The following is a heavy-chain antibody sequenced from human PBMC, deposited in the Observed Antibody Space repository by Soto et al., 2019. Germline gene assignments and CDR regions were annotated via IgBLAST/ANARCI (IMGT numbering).Heavy chain of an antibody. V-gene: IGHV1-69*12. CDR3: ARGDSDNNAFDI. J-gene: IGHJ3*02. CDR1: GGTISTYA. Sequence: VLLVQSGAEVKQPGSSVKVSCKASGGTISTYAITWVRQAPGQGLEWVGGIIPIFRTPNYAQNLQGRVTITADESTSTAYMELSNLRSEDTAVYYCARGDSDNNAFDIWGQGTVVTVSS. D-gene: IGHD1-20*01. CDR2: IIPIFRTP.